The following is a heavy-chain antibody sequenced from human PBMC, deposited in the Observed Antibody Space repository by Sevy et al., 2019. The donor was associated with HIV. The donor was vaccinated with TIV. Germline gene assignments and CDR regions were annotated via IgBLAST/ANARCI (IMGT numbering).Heavy chain of an antibody. D-gene: IGHD5-12*01. CDR3: TTDFRVDSAYDSLGY. Sequence: GGSLRLSCAASGVTFSNAWMSWVRQAPGKGLEWVGRITSKADDEQTDYSEAGKGRFTISRDDSKNTLFLQMNSLKTEDPAIYYCTTDFRVDSAYDSLGYWGQGTLVTVSS. CDR2: ITSKADDEQT. CDR1: GVTFSNAW. V-gene: IGHV3-15*01. J-gene: IGHJ4*02.